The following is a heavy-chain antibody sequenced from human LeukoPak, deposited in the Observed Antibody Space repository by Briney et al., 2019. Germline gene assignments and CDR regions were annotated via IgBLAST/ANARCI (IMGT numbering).Heavy chain of an antibody. Sequence: GGSLRLSCAASGFTFSSYWMSWVRQAPGKGLEWVANIKQDGSEKYHVDSVKGRFTISRDNAKNSLYLQMNSLRAEDTAVYYCARGRYCSSTSCSAHFDHWGQGALVTVSS. CDR2: IKQDGSEK. J-gene: IGHJ4*02. D-gene: IGHD2-2*01. CDR3: ARGRYCSSTSCSAHFDH. CDR1: GFTFSSYW. V-gene: IGHV3-7*01.